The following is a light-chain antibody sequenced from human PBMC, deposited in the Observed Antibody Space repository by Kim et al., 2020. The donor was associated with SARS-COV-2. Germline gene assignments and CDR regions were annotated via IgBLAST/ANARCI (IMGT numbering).Light chain of an antibody. CDR2: GKN. V-gene: IGLV3-19*01. CDR3: NSRDSSGNRV. Sequence: SSELTQDPAVSVALGQTVRITCQGDSLRSYYASWYQQKPGQAPVLVIYGKNNRPSGIPDRFSGSSSGNTASLTITGAQAEDEADYYCNSRDSSGNRVFGGGTQLTGL. J-gene: IGLJ7*01. CDR1: SLRSYY.